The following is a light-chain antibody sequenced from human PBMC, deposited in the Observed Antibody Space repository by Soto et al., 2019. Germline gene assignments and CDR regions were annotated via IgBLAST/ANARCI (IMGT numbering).Light chain of an antibody. J-gene: IGLJ2*01. CDR3: QSYDSSLSAVV. V-gene: IGLV1-40*01. Sequence: QTVVTQPPSVSGAPGQRVTISCTGSSSNIGAGYDVHWYQQLPGTAPKLLIYGNSNRPSGVPDRFSGSKSGTPASLAITGLQAEDEADYYCQSYDSSLSAVVFGGGTKLTVL. CDR2: GNS. CDR1: SSNIGAGYD.